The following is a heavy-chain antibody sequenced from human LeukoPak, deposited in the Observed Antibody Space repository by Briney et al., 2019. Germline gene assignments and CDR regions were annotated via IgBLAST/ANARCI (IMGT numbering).Heavy chain of an antibody. V-gene: IGHV4-34*01. CDR1: GESLKDYY. CDR3: ARNMGFRLPGVRS. CDR2: INHSGSS. D-gene: IGHD6-25*01. Sequence: PSETLSLTRAVYGESLKDYYWNWIRQPPGKGLEWIGEINHSGSSNYNPSLKSRVTISVDTSKIQFSLKLSSVTAADAAVYYCARNMGFRLPGVRSWGQGTLVTVSS. J-gene: IGHJ4*02.